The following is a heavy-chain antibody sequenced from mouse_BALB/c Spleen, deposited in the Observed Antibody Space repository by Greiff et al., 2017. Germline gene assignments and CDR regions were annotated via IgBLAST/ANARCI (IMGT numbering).Heavy chain of an antibody. CDR3: ANGYYTRAMDY. Sequence: QVQLQQPGAELVKPGTSVKLSCKASGYNFTSYWINWVKLRPGQGLEWIGDIYPGSGSTNYNEKFKSKATLTVDTSSSTAYMQLSSLASEDSALYYCANGYYTRAMDYWGQGTSVTVSS. J-gene: IGHJ4*01. CDR2: IYPGSGST. CDR1: GYNFTSYW. D-gene: IGHD2-3*01. V-gene: IGHV1-55*01.